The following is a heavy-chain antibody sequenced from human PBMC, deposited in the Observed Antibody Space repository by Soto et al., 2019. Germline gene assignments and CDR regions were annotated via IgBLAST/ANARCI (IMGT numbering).Heavy chain of an antibody. CDR1: GDSVSSNSAA. D-gene: IGHD3-10*01. Sequence: SQTLSLTCAISGDSVSSNSAAWNWIRQSPSRGLEWLGRTYYRSKWYNDYAVSVKSRITINPDTSKNQFSLQLNSVTPEDTAVSYCARGANYYGSGSYNWFDPWGQGTLVTVSS. CDR2: TYYRSKWYN. V-gene: IGHV6-1*01. CDR3: ARGANYYGSGSYNWFDP. J-gene: IGHJ5*02.